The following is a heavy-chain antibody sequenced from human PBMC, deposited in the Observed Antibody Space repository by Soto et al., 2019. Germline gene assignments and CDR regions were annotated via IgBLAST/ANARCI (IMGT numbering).Heavy chain of an antibody. V-gene: IGHV1-69*13. CDR3: ARMMGCSSTSCLLTPYYYYYYGMDV. J-gene: IGHJ6*02. Sequence: ASVKVSCKASGGTFSSYAISWLRQAPGQGLEWMGGIIPIFGTANYAQKFQGRVTITADESTSTAYMELSSLRSEDTAVYYCARMMGCSSTSCLLTPYYYYYYGMDVWGQGTTVTVSS. D-gene: IGHD2-2*01. CDR2: IIPIFGTA. CDR1: GGTFSSYA.